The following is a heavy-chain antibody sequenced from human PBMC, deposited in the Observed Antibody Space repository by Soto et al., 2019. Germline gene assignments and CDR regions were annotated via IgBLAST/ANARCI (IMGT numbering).Heavy chain of an antibody. CDR2: IYYSGST. Sequence: SETLFLTCTVSGGSISSYYWSWIRQPPGKGLEWIGYIYYSGSTNYNPSLKSRVTISVDTSKNQFSLKLSSVTAADTAVYYCARFGGIAAAVNLDWFDPWGQGTLVTVSS. D-gene: IGHD6-13*01. J-gene: IGHJ5*02. V-gene: IGHV4-59*01. CDR1: GGSISSYY. CDR3: ARFGGIAAAVNLDWFDP.